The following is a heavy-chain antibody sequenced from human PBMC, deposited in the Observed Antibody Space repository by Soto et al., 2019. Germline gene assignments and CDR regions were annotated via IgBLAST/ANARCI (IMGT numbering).Heavy chain of an antibody. CDR2: IYYSGST. Sequence: SETLSLTCTVSGGSISSGGYYWSWIRQHPGKGLEWIGYIYYSGSTYYNPSLKSRVTISVDTSKNQFSLKLSSVTAADTAVYYWARDGVTTVPYYFDYWGQGTLVTVSS. J-gene: IGHJ4*02. D-gene: IGHD4-4*01. V-gene: IGHV4-31*03. CDR3: ARDGVTTVPYYFDY. CDR1: GGSISSGGYY.